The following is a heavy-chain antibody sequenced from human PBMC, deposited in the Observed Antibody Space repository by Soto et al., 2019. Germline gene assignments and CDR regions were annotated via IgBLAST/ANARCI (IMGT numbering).Heavy chain of an antibody. V-gene: IGHV1-18*01. J-gene: IGHJ4*02. CDR3: VRARFAYFDPPASDY. CDR1: GYTFINFG. Sequence: QVQLVQSGAEVKKPGASVKVSCKTSGYTFINFGISWVRQAPGQGLEWMGWITTFNGKTHYAQKYQGRLTITADSSPSTVYTELRSLVSDDSAVYYWVRARFAYFDPPASDYWGQGTLVTVSS. D-gene: IGHD3-9*01. CDR2: ITTFNGKT.